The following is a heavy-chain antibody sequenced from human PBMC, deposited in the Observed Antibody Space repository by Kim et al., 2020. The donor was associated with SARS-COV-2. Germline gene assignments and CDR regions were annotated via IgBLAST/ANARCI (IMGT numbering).Heavy chain of an antibody. D-gene: IGHD6-25*01. Sequence: GGSLRLSCAASGFTFSNYWMSWVRQAPGKGLEWVATINHDGSATYYVDSVKGRFTISRDSAENSLFLQMNSLRAEDVSVYYGVREDGGSRGMAVWGQGTT. J-gene: IGHJ6*02. CDR2: INHDGSAT. V-gene: IGHV3-7*01. CDR3: VREDGGSRGMAV. CDR1: GFTFSNYW.